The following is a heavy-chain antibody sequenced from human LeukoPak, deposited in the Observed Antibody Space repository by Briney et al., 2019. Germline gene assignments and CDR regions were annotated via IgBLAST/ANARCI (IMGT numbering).Heavy chain of an antibody. CDR3: ARGVSSTAALPLSGYYYMDV. V-gene: IGHV3-21*01. J-gene: IGHJ6*03. Sequence: PGGSLRLSCAASGFTFSNYNMNWVRQAPGEGLEWVSSISSSTSCIYYADSVKSRFTISIDNAKNSLYLKMDILRADDTAVYYCARGVSSTAALPLSGYYYMDVWGKGTTVTVSS. CDR2: ISSSTSCI. D-gene: IGHD6-6*01. CDR1: GFTFSNYN.